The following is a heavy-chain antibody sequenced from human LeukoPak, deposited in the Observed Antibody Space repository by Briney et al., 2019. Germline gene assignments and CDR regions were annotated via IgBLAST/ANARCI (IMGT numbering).Heavy chain of an antibody. J-gene: IGHJ4*02. CDR3: AKVLSGSQDY. V-gene: IGHV3-23*01. Sequence: GGSLRLSCAASGFTFSSYAMSWVRQAPAKGLEWVSTIGGGGESTYYADSVKGRFTISRGDSKNTVYLQMNSLRAEDTAVYYCAKVLSGSQDYWGQGTLVTVSS. CDR1: GFTFSSYA. D-gene: IGHD1-26*01. CDR2: IGGGGEST.